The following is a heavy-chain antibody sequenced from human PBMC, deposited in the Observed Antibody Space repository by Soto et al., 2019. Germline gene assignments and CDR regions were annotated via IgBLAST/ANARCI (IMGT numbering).Heavy chain of an antibody. J-gene: IGHJ4*02. D-gene: IGHD4-17*01. Sequence: SVKVSCKASGGTFSTFGISWVRQAPGQGLEWMGGIIPFFGTARYSQKFEDRITITADESTNTVYMDLRSPTSEDTAIYYCAKSAPMDAGDKYYYDFWGQGALVTVSS. CDR1: GGTFSTFG. CDR2: IIPFFGTA. V-gene: IGHV1-69*13. CDR3: AKSAPMDAGDKYYYDF.